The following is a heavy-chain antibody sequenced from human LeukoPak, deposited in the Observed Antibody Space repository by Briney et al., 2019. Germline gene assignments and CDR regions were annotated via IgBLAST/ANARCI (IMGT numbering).Heavy chain of an antibody. CDR1: GGSISSSTYN. D-gene: IGHD3-22*01. Sequence: SETLSLTCTVSGGSISSSTYNWGWIRQPPGMGLEWIGSVYYTGITYYNPSVESRVTISVDTSKNHFSLELNSVTAADTGVYFCARQVRSPVVMFMDVWGKGTTFIVSS. J-gene: IGHJ6*03. CDR3: ARQVRSPVVMFMDV. CDR2: VYYTGIT. V-gene: IGHV4-39*01.